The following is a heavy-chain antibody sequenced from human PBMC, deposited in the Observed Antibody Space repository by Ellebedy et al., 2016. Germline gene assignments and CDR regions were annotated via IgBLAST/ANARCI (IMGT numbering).Heavy chain of an antibody. V-gene: IGHV4-59*13. CDR2: IYYSGKT. J-gene: IGHJ5*02. CDR1: GGSMNTSY. Sequence: SETLSLXXTVSGGSMNTSYWNWIRQSPGKGLEWIGSIYYSGKTDYNPSLKSRVTMSVDMSKNQFSLKLRSVTAADTAVYYCARDKWLNPWGQGTLVIVSS. CDR3: ARDKWLNP.